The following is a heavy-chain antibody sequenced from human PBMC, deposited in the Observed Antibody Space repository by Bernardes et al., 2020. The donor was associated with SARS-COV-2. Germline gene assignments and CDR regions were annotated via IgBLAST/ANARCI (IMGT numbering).Heavy chain of an antibody. CDR3: ARTGFCVNGVCYGFRFDN. D-gene: IGHD2-8*01. CDR2: INGNNGNV. V-gene: IGHV1-18*01. J-gene: IGHJ4*02. Sequence: ASVKVSCKASGYIFTSYGMSWVRQAPGQGLEWLGWINGNNGNVEYAQKVQGRVTVTTDTSTNTAYMELRSLRSDDTAMYFCARTGFCVNGVCYGFRFDNWGQGTLVTVSP. CDR1: GYIFTSYG.